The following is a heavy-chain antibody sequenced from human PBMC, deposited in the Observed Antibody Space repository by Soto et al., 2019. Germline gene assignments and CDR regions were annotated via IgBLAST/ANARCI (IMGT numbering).Heavy chain of an antibody. CDR2: IDTSGHST. CDR1: GFVFTNFW. Sequence: GSLRLSCEASGFVFTNFWMHWVRHVPGKGLVWVARIDTSGHSTNYAESVKGRFTISRDNAKNTVSLQMNSLRVEDTGVYYCAKDSWYFDLWSQGSQVTV. V-gene: IGHV3-74*01. CDR3: AKDSWYFDL. J-gene: IGHJ4*02. D-gene: IGHD6-13*01.